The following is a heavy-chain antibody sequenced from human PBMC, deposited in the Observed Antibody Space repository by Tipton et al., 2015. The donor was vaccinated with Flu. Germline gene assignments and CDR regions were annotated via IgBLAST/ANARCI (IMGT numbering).Heavy chain of an antibody. CDR1: GGSISSSSYY. D-gene: IGHD3-16*01. CDR3: ARGRQEGEANRYFDY. Sequence: TLSLTCTVSGGSISSSSYYWGWIRQPPGKGLEWVGSIYFSGNTYYNPSLKSRVTISVDTSKNQFSLKVSSVTAADTAVYYCARGRQEGEANRYFDYWGQGTLVTVSS. J-gene: IGHJ4*02. V-gene: IGHV4-39*07. CDR2: IYFSGNT.